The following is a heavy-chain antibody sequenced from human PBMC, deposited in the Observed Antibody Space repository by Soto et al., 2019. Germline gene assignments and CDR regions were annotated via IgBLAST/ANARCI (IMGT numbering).Heavy chain of an antibody. CDR3: SRDSGYRYGPLYY. CDR2: ISYDGSNK. D-gene: IGHD5-18*01. J-gene: IGHJ4*02. V-gene: IGHV3-33*05. Sequence: GAALKISCAASGFTFISYGMHWVLQAPGKGLEWVAVISYDGSNKYYADSVKGRFTISRDNSKNTLYLQMNSLRDEDTAVYYCSRDSGYRYGPLYYCGQGTLVIVSS. CDR1: GFTFISYG.